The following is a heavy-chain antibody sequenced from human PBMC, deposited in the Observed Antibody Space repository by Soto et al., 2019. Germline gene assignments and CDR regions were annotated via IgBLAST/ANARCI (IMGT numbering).Heavy chain of an antibody. J-gene: IGHJ5*02. D-gene: IGHD1-26*01. V-gene: IGHV1-18*04. CDR2: INVDNGET. Sequence: QVQLVQSGAEVKKPGASVKVSCKASGYNFMRYGFTWVRQAPGQGLEWMGWINVDNGETKYPQKIQGRVTMTTDTSTSTVYMELRSLTSDDTAVYYCARWISGGYSDWFDPWGRGTLVTVSS. CDR1: GYNFMRYG. CDR3: ARWISGGYSDWFDP.